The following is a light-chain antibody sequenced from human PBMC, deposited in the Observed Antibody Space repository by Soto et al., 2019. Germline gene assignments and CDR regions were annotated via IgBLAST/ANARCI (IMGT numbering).Light chain of an antibody. V-gene: IGKV3-20*01. Sequence: PGERATLSCRASQSVGGSSLAWYQQRPGQAPRLLIYDTSNRATGIPDRFSGSGSGTDFTLTISRLEPEDFAVFYCHQYGSSPQTFGQGTKVDIK. CDR2: DTS. CDR1: QSVGGSS. CDR3: HQYGSSPQT. J-gene: IGKJ1*01.